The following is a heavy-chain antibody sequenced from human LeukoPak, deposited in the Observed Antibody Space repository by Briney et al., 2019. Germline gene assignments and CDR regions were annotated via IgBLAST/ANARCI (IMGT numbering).Heavy chain of an antibody. Sequence: SETLSLTCTVSGGSISSSSYYWGWIRQPPGKGLEWIGSIYYSGSTYYNPSLKSRVTISVDTSKNQFSLKLSSVTAADTTMYYCARGTTYYYGSGTPLNFDYWGQGTLVTVSS. V-gene: IGHV4-39*07. CDR2: IYYSGST. J-gene: IGHJ4*02. CDR3: ARGTTYYYGSGTPLNFDY. CDR1: GGSISSSSYY. D-gene: IGHD3-10*01.